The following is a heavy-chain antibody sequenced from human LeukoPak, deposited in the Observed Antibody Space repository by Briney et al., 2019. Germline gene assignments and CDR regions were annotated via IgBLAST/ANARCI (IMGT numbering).Heavy chain of an antibody. Sequence: PGGSLRLSCAASGFTFSSYGMHWVRQAPGKGLEWVAFIRYDGSNKYYADSVKGRFTISRDNSKNTLYLQMNSLRAEDTAVYYCAKNYDILTGYLPYFDYWGQGTLVAVSS. CDR3: AKNYDILTGYLPYFDY. D-gene: IGHD3-9*01. CDR1: GFTFSSYG. J-gene: IGHJ4*02. V-gene: IGHV3-30*02. CDR2: IRYDGSNK.